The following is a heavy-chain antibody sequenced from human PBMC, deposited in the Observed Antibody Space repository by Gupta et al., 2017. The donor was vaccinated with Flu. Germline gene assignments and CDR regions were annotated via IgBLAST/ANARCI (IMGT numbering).Heavy chain of an antibody. V-gene: IGHV3-23*01. CDR1: GFSFSSYP. Sequence: EVQLLESGGGLVQPGGSLRLSCAASGFSFSSYPMSWVRQAPGKGLEWVASISGSAGSTYYADSVKGRFTISRDFSGNTLYLQMNSLRVEDTAVYYCASSRGWWNFDFWGRGTLVTVSS. CDR2: ISGSAGST. CDR3: ASSRGWWNFDF. D-gene: IGHD2-15*01. J-gene: IGHJ2*01.